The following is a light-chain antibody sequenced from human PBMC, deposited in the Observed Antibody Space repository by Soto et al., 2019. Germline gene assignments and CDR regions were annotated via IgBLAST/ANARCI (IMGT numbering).Light chain of an antibody. V-gene: IGLV8-61*01. CDR1: SGSVSTSNY. Sequence: QAVVTQEPSFSVSPGRTVTLTCGLSSGSVSTSNYPSWYQQTPGQPPRTLIYSTNTRSSGVPDRFSGSILGNKAALTITGAQADDESDYYCVLYMGNGIGVFGGGTKLTVL. CDR2: STN. J-gene: IGLJ3*02. CDR3: VLYMGNGIGV.